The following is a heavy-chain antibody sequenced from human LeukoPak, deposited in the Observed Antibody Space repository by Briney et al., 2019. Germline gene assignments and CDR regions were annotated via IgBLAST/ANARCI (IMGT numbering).Heavy chain of an antibody. CDR2: IYHTGST. J-gene: IGHJ4*02. D-gene: IGHD7-27*01. CDR1: GGSVSDYY. V-gene: IGHV4-59*02. Sequence: SETLSLTCTISGGSVSDYYWSWIRQSPGKGLKWIGYIYHTGSTSYSPSLKSRVTISADTSQNQFSLKLSSVTAADTAVYYCASRKLGNDYWGQGTLVTVSS. CDR3: ASRKLGNDY.